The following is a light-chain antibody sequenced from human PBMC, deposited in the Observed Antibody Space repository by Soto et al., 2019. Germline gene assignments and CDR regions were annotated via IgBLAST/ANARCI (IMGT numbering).Light chain of an antibody. Sequence: IVLSQSRRTSSLSPGAGPAVYRRARQAISGDYLAWYRRKPGQALRLIRYGASSRASGIPDTFSVSGSGTDFTLTISRLEPEDFAVYYCQQYGSSPPITFGQGTRLEIK. CDR2: GAS. CDR3: QQYGSSPPIT. CDR1: QAISGDY. V-gene: IGKV3-20*01. J-gene: IGKJ5*01.